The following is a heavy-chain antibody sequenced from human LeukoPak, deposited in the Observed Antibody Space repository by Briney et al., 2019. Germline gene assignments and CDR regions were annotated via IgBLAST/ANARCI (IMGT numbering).Heavy chain of an antibody. V-gene: IGHV3-30-3*01. CDR2: ISYDGSNK. D-gene: IGHD6-13*01. Sequence: GGSLRLSCAASGFTFSSYAMHWVRQAPGKGLEWVAVISYDGSNKYYADSVKGRFTISRDNSKNTLYLQMNSLRAEDTAVYYCAKGSSSIDYWGQGTLVTVSS. J-gene: IGHJ4*02. CDR3: AKGSSSIDY. CDR1: GFTFSSYA.